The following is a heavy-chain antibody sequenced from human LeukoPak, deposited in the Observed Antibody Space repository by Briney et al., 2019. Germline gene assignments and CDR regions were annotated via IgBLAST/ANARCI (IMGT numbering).Heavy chain of an antibody. Sequence: GGSLRLSCAASGFTFSSYSMNWVRQAPGKGLEWVSSISSSSSYIYYADSVKGRITISRDNTKNSLYLQMNSLRAEDTAVYYCAKDGAPYCRGGTCYSAADYWGQGTLVTVSS. V-gene: IGHV3-21*01. D-gene: IGHD2-15*01. J-gene: IGHJ4*02. CDR1: GFTFSSYS. CDR2: ISSSSSYI. CDR3: AKDGAPYCRGGTCYSAADY.